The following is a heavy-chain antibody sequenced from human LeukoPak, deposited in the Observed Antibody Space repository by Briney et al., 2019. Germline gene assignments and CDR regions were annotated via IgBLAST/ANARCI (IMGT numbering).Heavy chain of an antibody. CDR3: ARDSGGSARHVFDAFDF. Sequence: PGXTLRLSCAASGFTFSNYWMYWGGQAPGKGGEWEANIKQDGGEKSYVYSVNGRFTISRDNAMNSLHLQMNSLRAEDTAVYYCARDSGGSARHVFDAFDFWGQGTMVTVSS. J-gene: IGHJ3*01. V-gene: IGHV3-7*01. CDR1: GFTFSNYW. CDR2: IKQDGGEK. D-gene: IGHD3-10*01.